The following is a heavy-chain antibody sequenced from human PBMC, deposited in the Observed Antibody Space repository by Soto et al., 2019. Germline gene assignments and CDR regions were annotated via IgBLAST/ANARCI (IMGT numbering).Heavy chain of an antibody. V-gene: IGHV3-23*01. J-gene: IGHJ4*02. CDR1: GFAFSNYA. D-gene: IGHD4-17*01. Sequence: XXSLRLSYAASGFAFSNYAIHWVRQAPGKGLGWVSVIIVSGNIKYSAYSLRGGFTISRDNPKNTVYLKSRGLGFGDLPTYYCTRVVHSVSTFRGKGTLVPV. CDR3: TRVVHSVSTF. CDR2: IIVSGNIK.